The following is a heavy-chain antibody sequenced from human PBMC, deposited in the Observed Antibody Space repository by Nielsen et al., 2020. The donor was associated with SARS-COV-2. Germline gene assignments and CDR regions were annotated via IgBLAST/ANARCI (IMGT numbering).Heavy chain of an antibody. CDR3: ARDFGIRDY. J-gene: IGHJ4*02. V-gene: IGHV3-74*01. Sequence: GGSLRLSCAASGFTFSTYWMHWVRQAPGKGLVWVSRINSDATSTAYADSVKDRFTISRDNAKNTLYLQMNSLRPEDTAVYYCARDFGIRDYWGQGTLVTVSS. CDR1: GFTFSTYW. D-gene: IGHD3-16*01. CDR2: INSDATST.